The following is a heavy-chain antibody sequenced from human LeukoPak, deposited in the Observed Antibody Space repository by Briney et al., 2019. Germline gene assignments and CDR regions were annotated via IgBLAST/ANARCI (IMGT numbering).Heavy chain of an antibody. CDR2: ISSSSSYI. J-gene: IGHJ4*02. CDR3: ARKRIGEYFDY. CDR1: GFTFSSYS. V-gene: IGHV3-21*01. Sequence: RGGSLRLSCAASGFTFSSYSMNWVRQAPGKGLEWVSSISSSSSYIYYADSVKGRFTISRDNAKNSLYLQMNSLRAEDTAVYYCARKRIGEYFDYWGQGTLVTVSS. D-gene: IGHD3-10*01.